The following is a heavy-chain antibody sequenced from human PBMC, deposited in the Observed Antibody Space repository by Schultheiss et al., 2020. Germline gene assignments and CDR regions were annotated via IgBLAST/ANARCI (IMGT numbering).Heavy chain of an antibody. V-gene: IGHV3-30*03. CDR1: GFTFSSYS. CDR3: ARGGDIVGLGEGYYYYGMDV. CDR2: ISSDATNI. J-gene: IGHJ6*04. Sequence: GGSLRLSCAASGFTFSSYSMNWVRQAPGRGLEWVAVISSDATNIYYSDSVKGRFTISRDNSKNTLYLQMNSLRAEDTAVYYCARGGDIVGLGEGYYYYGMDVWGKGTTVTVSS. D-gene: IGHD2-15*01.